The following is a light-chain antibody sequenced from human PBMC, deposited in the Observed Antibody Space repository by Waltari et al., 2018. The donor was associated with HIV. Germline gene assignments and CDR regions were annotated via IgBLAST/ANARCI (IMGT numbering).Light chain of an antibody. V-gene: IGKV1-5*03. CDR2: KAS. CDR1: HSICSS. CDR3: QQY. Sequence: DIQMTQSPSTLSASVGDSVTITCRASHSICSSLAWYQKKSGKAPKFLIDKASSLESGVPSRFSGSGSGTEFTLTISSLQPDDFATYYCQQYFGQGTRLEIK. J-gene: IGKJ5*01.